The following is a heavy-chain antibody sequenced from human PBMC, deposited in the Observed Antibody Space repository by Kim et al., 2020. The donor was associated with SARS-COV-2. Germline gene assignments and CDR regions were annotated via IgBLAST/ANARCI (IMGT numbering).Heavy chain of an antibody. CDR3: VREPSS. CDR1: GFSFSDYD. CDR2: INNDGSST. Sequence: GGSLRLSCAASGFSFSDYDMNWIRQAPGKGLEWVAYINNDGSSTEYADSVNGRFTISRDNAKNSLSLQMNRLTPEDTSVYYCVREPSSWGQGTLVT. J-gene: IGHJ5*02. V-gene: IGHV3-11*01.